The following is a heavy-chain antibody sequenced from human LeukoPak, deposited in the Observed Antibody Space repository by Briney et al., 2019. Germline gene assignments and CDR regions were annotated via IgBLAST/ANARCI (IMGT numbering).Heavy chain of an antibody. CDR3: ARDAEMATNAFDI. J-gene: IGHJ3*02. CDR2: IIPIFGTA. Sequence: ASVKVSCKASGGTFSSYAISWVRQAPGQGLEWMGGIIPIFGTANYAQKFQGRVTITADESTSTAYMELSSLRSEDTAVYYCARDAEMATNAFDIWGQGTMVTVSS. CDR1: GGTFSSYA. D-gene: IGHD5-24*01. V-gene: IGHV1-69*13.